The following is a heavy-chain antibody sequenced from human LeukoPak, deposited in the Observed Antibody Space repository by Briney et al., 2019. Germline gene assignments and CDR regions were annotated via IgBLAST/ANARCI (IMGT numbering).Heavy chain of an antibody. D-gene: IGHD3-10*01. V-gene: IGHV3-30*04. CDR1: GFTFSSYA. CDR3: ARDGPSGLNWFDP. Sequence: PGGSLRLSCAASGFTFSSYAMHWVRQAPGKGLEWVAVLSYDGGNNYYADSVKGRFTISRDNSKNTLFLQMNSLRAEDTAVYYCARDGPSGLNWFDPWGQGTLVTVSS. CDR2: LSYDGGNN. J-gene: IGHJ5*02.